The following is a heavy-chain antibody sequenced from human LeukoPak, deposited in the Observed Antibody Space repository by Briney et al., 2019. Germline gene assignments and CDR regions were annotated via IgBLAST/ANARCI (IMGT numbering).Heavy chain of an antibody. V-gene: IGHV3-21*01. CDR2: ISSSSIYI. D-gene: IGHD4-17*01. CDR1: GFTFSTYT. Sequence: KAGGSLRLSCAASGFTFSTYTMNWVRQAPGKGLEWVSSISSSSIYIYYTDSVKGRFTISRDNARNSVYLQMNNLRAEDTAVYYCARVNGDYERGGAPDYWGRGTLVTVSS. CDR3: ARVNGDYERGGAPDY. J-gene: IGHJ4*02.